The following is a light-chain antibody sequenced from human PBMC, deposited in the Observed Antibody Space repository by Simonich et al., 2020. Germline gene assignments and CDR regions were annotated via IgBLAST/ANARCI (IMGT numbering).Light chain of an antibody. CDR3: QQYGSSLMYT. CDR1: QSVSSSY. CDR2: DAS. J-gene: IGKJ2*01. V-gene: IGKV3D-20*01. Sequence: EIVLTQSPGTLSLSPGERATLSCRSSQSVSSSYLAWYQQKPGLAPRLLISDASSRATGIPDRFSGSGSGTECTLTISRLEPEDFAVYYCQQYGSSLMYTFGQGTKLEIK.